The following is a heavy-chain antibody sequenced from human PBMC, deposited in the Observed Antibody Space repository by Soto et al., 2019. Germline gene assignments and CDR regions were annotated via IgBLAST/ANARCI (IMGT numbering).Heavy chain of an antibody. V-gene: IGHV1-8*02. CDR3: GRGPSPRAPAGGTNYYYAMDV. Sequence: ASVKVSCKASGYDFTAYDINWVRQASGQGLEWMGWMNPINGATGSARRFQGRVSMTRNTATGTAYLELTSLGSDDSAVYYCGRGPSPRAPAGGTNYYYAMDVWGKGTTVTVSS. J-gene: IGHJ6*04. CDR2: MNPINGAT. CDR1: GYDFTAYD. D-gene: IGHD6-13*01.